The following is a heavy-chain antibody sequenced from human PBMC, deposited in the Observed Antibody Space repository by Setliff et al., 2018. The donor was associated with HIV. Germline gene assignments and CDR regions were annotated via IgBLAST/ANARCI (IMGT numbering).Heavy chain of an antibody. CDR3: ASGRAIHGYYYYQGMDV. CDR1: GGSFSDYN. Sequence: SETRSLTCAVYGGSFSDYNWSWVRQPPGKGLEWLGDINHSGDTNYNPSLKSRVTISVDTSKNQFSLKLSSVTAAGTAVYYCASGRAIHGYYYYQGMDVWGQGTTVTSP. V-gene: IGHV4-34*01. J-gene: IGHJ6*02. CDR2: INHSGDT.